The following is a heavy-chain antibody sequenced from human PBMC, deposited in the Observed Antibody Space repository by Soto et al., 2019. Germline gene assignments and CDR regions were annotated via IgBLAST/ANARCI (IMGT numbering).Heavy chain of an antibody. D-gene: IGHD6-13*01. CDR1: GGSISSYY. CDR3: ARDPPTIASAGREDY. J-gene: IGHJ4*02. V-gene: IGHV4-59*12. Sequence: SSETLSLTCTVSGGSISSYYWSWIRQPPGKGLEWIGYIYHSGSSNYNPSLKSRVTILLDTSKNQLSLKLSSVTAADTAVYYCARDPPTIASAGREDYWGQGTLVTVSS. CDR2: IYHSGSS.